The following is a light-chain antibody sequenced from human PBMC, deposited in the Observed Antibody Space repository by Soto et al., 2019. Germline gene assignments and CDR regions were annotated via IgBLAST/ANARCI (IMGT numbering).Light chain of an antibody. V-gene: IGLV2-14*01. CDR3: ISYTITSPLV. CDR2: EAT. Sequence: QSALTQPASVSGSPGQSITISCTGTTNDVGANNYVSWYQRHPDKAPKILIYEATNRPSGVSHRFSGSKSGNTASLTISGLQAEDEADYFCISYTITSPLVFGGGTKLTVL. CDR1: TNDVGANNY. J-gene: IGLJ2*01.